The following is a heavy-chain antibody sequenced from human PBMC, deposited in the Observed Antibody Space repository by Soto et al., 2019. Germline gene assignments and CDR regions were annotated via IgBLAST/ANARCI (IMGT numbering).Heavy chain of an antibody. CDR2: IYYSGST. D-gene: IGHD2-15*01. Sequence: TLCLTCAASGGSISSGSFYWGWVCQPPGAGLEWVGYIYYSGSTYYTPSLKGRGTISVDMSKNQFSLRLSSVTAADTALYYCARAQYCSGGSCYSYFDYWGQGTLVTVSS. V-gene: IGHV4-30-4*01. CDR3: ARAQYCSGGSCYSYFDY. CDR1: GGSISSGSFY. J-gene: IGHJ4*02.